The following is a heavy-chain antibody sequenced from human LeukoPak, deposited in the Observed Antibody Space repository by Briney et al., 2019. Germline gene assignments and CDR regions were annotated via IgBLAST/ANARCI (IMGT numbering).Heavy chain of an antibody. J-gene: IGHJ4*02. CDR2: INPSAGST. D-gene: IGHD3-3*01. V-gene: IGHV1-46*01. CDR1: GYSFTSHY. CDR3: AAPGASGFVESFWSGPLDF. Sequence: ASVKVSCRASGYSFTSHYMHWVRQAPGQGLEWMGIINPSAGSTSYPQKFQGRVTMTRDTSTSTVYMELSSLRSEDTAVYYCAAPGASGFVESFWSGPLDFWGQGTLVTVSS.